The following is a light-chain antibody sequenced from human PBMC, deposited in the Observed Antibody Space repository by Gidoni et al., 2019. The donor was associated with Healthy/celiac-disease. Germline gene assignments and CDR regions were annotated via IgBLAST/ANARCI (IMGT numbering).Light chain of an antibody. CDR3: QQSYSTPLT. V-gene: IGKV1-39*01. J-gene: IGKJ4*01. CDR2: AAS. Sequence: DIQMTQSPSSLSASVGDRVTITCRASQSISSYLNWYQQKPGKAPKLLIYAASSLQSGVPSRFRGSGSGTDFTLTIRSLQPEDFATYYWQQSYSTPLTFGGGTKVEIK. CDR1: QSISSY.